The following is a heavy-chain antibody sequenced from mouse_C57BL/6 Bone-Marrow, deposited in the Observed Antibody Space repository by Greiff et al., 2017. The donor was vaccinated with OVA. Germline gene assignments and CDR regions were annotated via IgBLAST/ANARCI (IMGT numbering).Heavy chain of an antibody. V-gene: IGHV1-55*01. CDR3: ARSVLPLYAMDY. Sequence: VQLQQSGAELVKPGASVKMSCEASGYTFTSYWITWVKQRPGQGLEWIGDIYPGSGSTNYNEKFKSKATLTVDTSSSTAYMQLSSLTSEDSAVYYCARSVLPLYAMDYWGQGTSVTVSS. J-gene: IGHJ4*01. CDR2: IYPGSGST. CDR1: GYTFTSYW. D-gene: IGHD1-1*01.